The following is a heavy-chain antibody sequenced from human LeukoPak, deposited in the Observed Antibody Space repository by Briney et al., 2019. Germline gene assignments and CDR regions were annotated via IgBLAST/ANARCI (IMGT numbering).Heavy chain of an antibody. D-gene: IGHD6-13*01. CDR2: INPNSGAT. Sequence: GASVTVSCKASGYTFTDYYMHWVRQAPGQGLEWMGWINPNSGATSYAQKFQNRVTLTRDTSITTVYMELSRLTSDDTAVYYCALSFIAKGGTTFDYWGQGSLVTVSS. J-gene: IGHJ4*02. CDR1: GYTFTDYY. CDR3: ALSFIAKGGTTFDY. V-gene: IGHV1-2*02.